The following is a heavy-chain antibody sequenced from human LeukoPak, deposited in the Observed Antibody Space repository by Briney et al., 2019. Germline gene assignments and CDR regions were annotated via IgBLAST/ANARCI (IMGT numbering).Heavy chain of an antibody. D-gene: IGHD3-9*01. V-gene: IGHV3-64*01. J-gene: IGHJ3*02. Sequence: PGGSLRLSRTASGFTFSNYAMHWVRQAPGKGLEYVSAISSGGGSTYYANSVKGRFTISRDNSKNTLYLQMGSLRAEDMAVYYCARGVPYYDILTGGSFDIWGQGTMVTVSS. CDR1: GFTFSNYA. CDR2: ISSGGGST. CDR3: ARGVPYYDILTGGSFDI.